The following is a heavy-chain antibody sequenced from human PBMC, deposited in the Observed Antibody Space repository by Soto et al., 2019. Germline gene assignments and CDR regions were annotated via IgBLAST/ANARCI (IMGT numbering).Heavy chain of an antibody. D-gene: IGHD2-2*01. Sequence: QVQLVQSGAEVKKPGAAVKVSCKASGYTFTSYGISWVRQAPGQGLEWMGWISAYNGNTNYAQKLQGRVTMTTDTSTSTAYMELRSLRSDDTAVYYCARASLRYCSSTSCVRGYSSSKYYYGMDVWGQGTTVTVSS. CDR1: GYTFTSYG. CDR3: ARASLRYCSSTSCVRGYSSSKYYYGMDV. J-gene: IGHJ6*02. V-gene: IGHV1-18*01. CDR2: ISAYNGNT.